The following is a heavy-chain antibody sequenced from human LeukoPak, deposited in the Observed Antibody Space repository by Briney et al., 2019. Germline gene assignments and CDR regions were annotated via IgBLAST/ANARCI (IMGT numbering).Heavy chain of an antibody. Sequence: GGSLRLSCAASGFTFSNYWMSWVRQAPGKGLEWVANIREDGSEKYYVDSVKGQFTISRDNAKNSLFLQMDSLRAEDTAVYYCARETSSSWHKNWYFDLWGRGTLVTVSS. CDR1: GFTFSNYW. CDR2: IREDGSEK. J-gene: IGHJ2*01. D-gene: IGHD6-13*01. CDR3: ARETSSSWHKNWYFDL. V-gene: IGHV3-7*01.